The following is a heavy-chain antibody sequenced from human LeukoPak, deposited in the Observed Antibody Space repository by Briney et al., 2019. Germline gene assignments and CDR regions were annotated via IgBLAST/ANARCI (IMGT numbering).Heavy chain of an antibody. Sequence: SETLSLTCAVYGGSFSGYYWSWIRQPPGKGLEWIGEINHSGSTNYNPSLKSRVTISVDTSKNQLSLKLSSVTAADTAVYYCARGGVRVFDYWGQGTLVTVSS. V-gene: IGHV4-34*01. CDR3: ARGGVRVFDY. J-gene: IGHJ4*02. D-gene: IGHD3-10*01. CDR1: GGSFSGYY. CDR2: INHSGST.